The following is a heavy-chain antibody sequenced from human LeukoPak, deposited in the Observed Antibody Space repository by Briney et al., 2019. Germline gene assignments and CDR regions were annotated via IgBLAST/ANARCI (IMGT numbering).Heavy chain of an antibody. J-gene: IGHJ4*02. D-gene: IGHD2-15*01. CDR1: GFXFSSYG. CDR2: IWYDGNNK. V-gene: IGHV3-33*01. Sequence: GGSLRLSCAASGFXFSSYGIHWVRQAPGKGLEWVALIWYDGNNKYYADSVKGRFTISRDNSKNTLFLQMNSLRADDTAVYYCARAPPYCSGGACYFDSWGQGTLVTVTS. CDR3: ARAPPYCSGGACYFDS.